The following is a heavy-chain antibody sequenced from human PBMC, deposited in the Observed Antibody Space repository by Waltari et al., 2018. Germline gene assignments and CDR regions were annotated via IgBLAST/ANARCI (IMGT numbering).Heavy chain of an antibody. V-gene: IGHV4-34*01. Sequence: QVQLQQWGAGLLKPSETLSLTCAVYGGSFSGYYWSWIRQPPGKGLEWIGEINQSGSTNYNPSLKSRVTISVDTSKNQFSLKLSSVTAADTAVYYCARGRGFRELRVYYGMDVWGQGTTVTVSS. D-gene: IGHD3-10*01. CDR2: INQSGST. J-gene: IGHJ6*02. CDR1: GGSFSGYY. CDR3: ARGRGFRELRVYYGMDV.